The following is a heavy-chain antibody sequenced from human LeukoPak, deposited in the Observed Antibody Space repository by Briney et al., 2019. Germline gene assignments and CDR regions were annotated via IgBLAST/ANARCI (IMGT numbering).Heavy chain of an antibody. CDR1: GFSFDDYV. CDR2: ISYDGNNK. J-gene: IGHJ4*02. CDR3: AKVWRDDHISGSYRGLDH. D-gene: IGHD3-16*02. V-gene: IGHV3-30*18. Sequence: GMSLRLSCAASGFSFDDYVMDWVRQDPGKGLEWVAGISYDGNNKYYADSVKGRFTISRDNSENTLYLQMNSLRVEDTAIYFCAKVWRDDHISGSYRGLDHWGQGTLVSVSS.